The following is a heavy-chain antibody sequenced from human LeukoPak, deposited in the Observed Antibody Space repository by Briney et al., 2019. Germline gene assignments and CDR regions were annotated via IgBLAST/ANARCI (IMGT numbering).Heavy chain of an antibody. CDR2: IYYSGST. Sequence: PSENLSLTCTVSAGSISSGDYYWSWIRQPPGKGLESIGYIYYSGSTYYNPSLKSRVTISVDTSKNQFSLKLSSVTAADTAVYYCARDHRSRYYDFWSGYYYGMDVWGQGTTVTVSS. V-gene: IGHV4-30-4*01. D-gene: IGHD3-3*01. CDR1: AGSISSGDYY. CDR3: ARDHRSRYYDFWSGYYYGMDV. J-gene: IGHJ6*02.